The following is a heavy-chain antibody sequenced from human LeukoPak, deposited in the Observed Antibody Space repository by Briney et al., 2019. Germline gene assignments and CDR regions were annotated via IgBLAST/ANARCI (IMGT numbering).Heavy chain of an antibody. J-gene: IGHJ4*02. CDR1: GYTFTGHY. D-gene: IGHD3-22*01. V-gene: IGHV1-18*04. Sequence: ASVKVSCKASGYTFTGHYMHWVRQAPGQGLEWMGWISAYNGNTHYAQKLQGRVTMTTDTSTSTVYMELRSLRSDDTAVYYCARGSPPRRNYDSRGYYSYYFDYWGQGTLVTVSS. CDR3: ARGSPPRRNYDSRGYYSYYFDY. CDR2: ISAYNGNT.